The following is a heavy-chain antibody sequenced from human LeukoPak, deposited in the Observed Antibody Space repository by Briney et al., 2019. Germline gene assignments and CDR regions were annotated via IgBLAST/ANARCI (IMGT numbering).Heavy chain of an antibody. D-gene: IGHD2-15*01. J-gene: IGHJ3*02. CDR3: ARDNVRGGFDI. CDR2: ISTGGNTI. Sequence: GGSLRLSCAASGSTFSSYEMNWVRQAPGKGLEWVSYISTGGNTIYYADSVKGRFTTSRDNAKNSLYLQMNSLRAEDTAVYYCARDNVRGGFDIWGQGTMVTVSS. CDR1: GSTFSSYE. V-gene: IGHV3-48*03.